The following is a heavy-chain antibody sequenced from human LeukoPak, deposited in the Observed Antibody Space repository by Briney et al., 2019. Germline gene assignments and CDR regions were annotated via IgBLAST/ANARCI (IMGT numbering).Heavy chain of an antibody. CDR3: ATIRA. J-gene: IGHJ5*02. CDR2: ISYGGSIT. CDR1: GFTFGSYR. Sequence: GRSLRLSRAASGFTFGSYRLHWVRQAPGKGLKWVAVISYGGSITNYEDSVKGRFTISRDNSKNTLYLQMNSLRPEDTAVYYCATIRAWGQGTMVFVSS. V-gene: IGHV3-30-3*01.